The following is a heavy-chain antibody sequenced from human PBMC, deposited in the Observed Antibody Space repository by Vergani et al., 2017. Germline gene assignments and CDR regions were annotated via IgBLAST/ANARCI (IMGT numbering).Heavy chain of an antibody. CDR2: ISGSGGST. CDR3: AKVVNYDYVWGSYRFLDY. J-gene: IGHJ4*02. CDR1: GFTFSSYA. V-gene: IGHV3-23*01. Sequence: EVQLLESGGGLVQPGGSLRLSCAASGFTFSSYAMSWVRQAPGKGLEWVSAISGSGGSTYYADSVKGRFNISRDNSKNPLYLQMNSLRAEDTAVYYCAKVVNYDYVWGSYRFLDYWGQGTLVTVSS. D-gene: IGHD3-16*02.